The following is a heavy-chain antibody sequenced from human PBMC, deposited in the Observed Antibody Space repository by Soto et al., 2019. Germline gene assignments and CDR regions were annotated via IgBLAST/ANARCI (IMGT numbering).Heavy chain of an antibody. CDR3: ARALGRGPSSIAARHYYYYYGMDV. D-gene: IGHD6-6*01. Sequence: TGGSLRLSCAASGFTFSSYAMHWVRQAPGKGLEWVAVISYDGSNKYYADSVKGRFTISRDNSKNTLYLQMNSLRAEDTAVYYCARALGRGPSSIAARHYYYYYGMDVWGQGTTVTVS. CDR1: GFTFSSYA. V-gene: IGHV3-30-3*01. CDR2: ISYDGSNK. J-gene: IGHJ6*02.